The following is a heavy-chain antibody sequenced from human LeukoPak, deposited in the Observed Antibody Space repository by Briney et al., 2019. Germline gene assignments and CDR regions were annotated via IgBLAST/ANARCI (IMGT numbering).Heavy chain of an antibody. D-gene: IGHD1-14*01. CDR2: INHSGST. Sequence: SETLSLTCAVYGGSFSGYYWSWIRQRPGKGLEWIGEINHSGSTNYNPSLKSRVTISVDTSKNQFSLKLSSVTAADTAVYYCTSQTVARWFDPWGQGTLVTVSS. V-gene: IGHV4-34*01. CDR3: TSQTVARWFDP. J-gene: IGHJ5*02. CDR1: GGSFSGYY.